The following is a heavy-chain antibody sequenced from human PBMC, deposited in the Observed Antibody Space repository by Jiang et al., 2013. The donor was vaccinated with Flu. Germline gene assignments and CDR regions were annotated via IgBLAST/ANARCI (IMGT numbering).Heavy chain of an antibody. D-gene: IGHD3-3*01. Sequence: VQLVESGGGVVQPGRSLRLSCAASGFTFTAFGMHWVRQAPGKGLEWVAFIWSDGDNGNAEYYADSVKGRFTISRDNSKNTLSLQMDSLRGDDTAIYYCAKGSGHNHGEIDYWGQGTLVTVSS. V-gene: IGHV3-33*06. CDR3: AKGSGHNHGEIDY. J-gene: IGHJ4*02. CDR1: GFTFTAFG. CDR2: IWSDGDNGNAE.